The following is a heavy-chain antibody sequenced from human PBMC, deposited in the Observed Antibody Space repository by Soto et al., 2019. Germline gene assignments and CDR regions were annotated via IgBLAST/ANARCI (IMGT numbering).Heavy chain of an antibody. D-gene: IGHD3-10*01. Sequence: PSETLSLTCAVSGDSISSGGYSWTWIRQPPGKGLEWIGHIYQSGSTLYNPSLESRVAISVDKSKNLFSLELSSVTAADTAVDYCATVWGGAFDIWGQGTMATSPQ. V-gene: IGHV4-30-2*02. CDR1: GDSISSGGYS. CDR2: IYQSGST. J-gene: IGHJ3*02. CDR3: ATVWGGAFDI.